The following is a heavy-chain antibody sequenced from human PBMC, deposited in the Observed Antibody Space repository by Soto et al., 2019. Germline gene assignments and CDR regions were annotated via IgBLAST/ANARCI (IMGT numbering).Heavy chain of an antibody. D-gene: IGHD3-22*01. V-gene: IGHV4-30-2*01. J-gene: IGHJ4*02. CDR3: ARARHYYDSSGYYYPLDY. CDR1: GASISSSSFY. Sequence: PSETLSLTCTVSGASISSSSFYWSWIRQPPGKGLEWIGYIYHSGSTYYNPSLKSRVTISVDRSKNEFSLKLSSVTAADTAVYYCARARHYYDSSGYYYPLDYWGQGTLVTVSS. CDR2: IYHSGST.